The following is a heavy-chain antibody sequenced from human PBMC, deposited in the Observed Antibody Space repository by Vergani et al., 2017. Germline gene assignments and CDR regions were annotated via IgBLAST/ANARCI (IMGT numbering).Heavy chain of an antibody. V-gene: IGHV3-30*18. CDR1: GFTFSSYG. CDR3: AKDQDVELGAFNY. J-gene: IGHJ4*02. D-gene: IGHD3-10*01. CDR2: ISYDGSNK. Sequence: QVQLVESGGGVVQPGRSLRLSCAASGFTFSSYGMHWVRQAPGKGLEWVAVISYDGSNKYYADSVKGRFTISRDNSKNTLYLQMNSLRAEDTAVYYCAKDQDVELGAFNYWGQGSLVTVCS.